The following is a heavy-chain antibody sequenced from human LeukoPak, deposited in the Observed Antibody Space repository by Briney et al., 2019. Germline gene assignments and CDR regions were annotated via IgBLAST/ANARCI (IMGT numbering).Heavy chain of an antibody. D-gene: IGHD1-20*01. CDR3: ARDPPFIIGTTFFDY. V-gene: IGHV3-48*03. CDR2: ITSSGTNI. Sequence: GGSLRLSCAASGFTFSSYEMNWVRQAPGKGLEWISCITSSGTNIYDADSVKGRFTISRDNAKNSLYLQMNSLRAEDTAVYYCARDPPFIIGTTFFDYWGQGTLVTVSS. CDR1: GFTFSSYE. J-gene: IGHJ4*02.